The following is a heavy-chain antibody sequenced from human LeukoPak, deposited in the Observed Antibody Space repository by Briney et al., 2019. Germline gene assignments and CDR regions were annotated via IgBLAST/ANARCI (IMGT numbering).Heavy chain of an antibody. D-gene: IGHD3-16*01. V-gene: IGHV1-18*01. CDR2: ISTYNGNT. CDR3: ARDPGGDLRPVYMDV. CDR1: GYTFTSYG. J-gene: IGHJ6*03. Sequence: GASVKVSCKASGYTFTSYGISWVRQAPGQGLEWMGWISTYNGNTNYAQKLQGRVTMTTDTSTSTAYMELRSLRSDDTAVYYCARDPGGDLRPVYMDVWGKGTTVTISS.